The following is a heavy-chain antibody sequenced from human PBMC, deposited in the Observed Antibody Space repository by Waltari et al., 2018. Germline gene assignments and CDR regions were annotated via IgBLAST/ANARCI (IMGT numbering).Heavy chain of an antibody. CDR3: ARVRGDYYDSSIPS. Sequence: EVQLVESGGGLVQPGGSLRLSCAASGFTFSSYSMTWVRQAPGKGLEWVSYISSSSSTIYYADSVKGRFTISRDNAKNSLYLQMNSLRAEDTAVYYCARVRGDYYDSSIPSWGQGTLVTVSS. CDR2: ISSSSSTI. D-gene: IGHD3-22*01. CDR1: GFTFSSYS. V-gene: IGHV3-48*01. J-gene: IGHJ4*02.